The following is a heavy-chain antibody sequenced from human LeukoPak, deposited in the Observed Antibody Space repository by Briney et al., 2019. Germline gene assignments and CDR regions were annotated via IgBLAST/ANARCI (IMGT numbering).Heavy chain of an antibody. Sequence: ASVKVSCKVSGYTLTELSMHWVRQAPGQGLEWMGCINPYNGNTNYAQMFQGRVTMSTDTSTNTASMELKSLRSDDTAVYFCARVGAAGEFPDAFDIWGQGTLVTVSS. CDR2: INPYNGNT. J-gene: IGHJ3*02. CDR3: ARVGAAGEFPDAFDI. V-gene: IGHV1-18*01. CDR1: GYTLTELS. D-gene: IGHD3-16*01.